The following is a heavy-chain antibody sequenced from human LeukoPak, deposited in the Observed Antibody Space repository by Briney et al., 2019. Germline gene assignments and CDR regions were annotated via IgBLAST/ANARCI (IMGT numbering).Heavy chain of an antibody. V-gene: IGHV1-18*04. Sequence: ASVKVSCKASGYTFTSYGISWVRQAPGQGLEWMGWISAYNGNTNYAQKLQGRVTMTTDTSTSTAYMELRSLRSDDTAVYYCARLYYGILTGYSNFDYWGQGTLVTVSS. CDR1: GYTFTSYG. CDR3: ARLYYGILTGYSNFDY. CDR2: ISAYNGNT. J-gene: IGHJ4*02. D-gene: IGHD3-9*01.